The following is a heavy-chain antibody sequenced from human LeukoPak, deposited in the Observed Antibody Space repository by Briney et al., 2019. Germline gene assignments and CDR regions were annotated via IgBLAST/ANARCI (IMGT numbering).Heavy chain of an antibody. J-gene: IGHJ5*02. Sequence: SETLSLTCTVSGYSISSGYYWGWIRQPPGKGLEWIGSIYYSGSTYYNPSLKSRVTISVDTSKNQFSLKLSSVAAADTAVYYCARLWPMRQWPPGGWFDPWGQGTLVTVSS. CDR3: ARLWPMRQWPPGGWFDP. V-gene: IGHV4-38-2*02. D-gene: IGHD6-19*01. CDR1: GYSISSGYY. CDR2: IYYSGST.